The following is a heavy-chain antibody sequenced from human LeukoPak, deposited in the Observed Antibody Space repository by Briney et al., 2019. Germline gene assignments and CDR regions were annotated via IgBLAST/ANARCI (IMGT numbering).Heavy chain of an antibody. Sequence: VASVKVSCKASGYTFTGYYMHWVRQAPGQGLEWMGWINPNSGGTNYAQKFQGRVTMTRDTSISTAYMELSRLRSDDTAVYYCARDAGKMIVGATTNTNDAFDIWGQGTMVTVSS. D-gene: IGHD1-26*01. CDR2: INPNSGGT. CDR1: GYTFTGYY. J-gene: IGHJ3*02. CDR3: ARDAGKMIVGATTNTNDAFDI. V-gene: IGHV1-2*02.